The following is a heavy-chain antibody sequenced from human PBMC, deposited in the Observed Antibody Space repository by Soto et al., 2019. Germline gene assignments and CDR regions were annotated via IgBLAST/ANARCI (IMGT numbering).Heavy chain of an antibody. CDR3: AKDRYSGTYPTDFDY. V-gene: IGHV3-30*18. D-gene: IGHD1-26*01. Sequence: GGSLRLSCAGSGFTFSSYGIHWVRQAPGKGLEWVSLISYDGGNEKYTESVKDRFTISRDDSHNVAYLQMSSLRTEDTAMYYCAKDRYSGTYPTDFDYWGQGSLVTVSS. CDR1: GFTFSSYG. J-gene: IGHJ4*02. CDR2: ISYDGGNE.